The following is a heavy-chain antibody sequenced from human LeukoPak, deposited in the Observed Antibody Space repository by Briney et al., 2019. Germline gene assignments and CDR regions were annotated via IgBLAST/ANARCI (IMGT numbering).Heavy chain of an antibody. J-gene: IGHJ4*02. CDR2: VSYDGGNQ. CDR1: GFTFRNYG. CDR3: ARDGDRGWFGESI. V-gene: IGHV3-30*03. D-gene: IGHD3-10*01. Sequence: GGSLRLSCAASGFTFRNYGMQWVRQAPGKGLEWVALVSYDGGNQYYADSVKGRFTISRDNSKNTLYLQLNSLGAEDTAIYYCARDGDRGWFGESIWGRGTLVTVSS.